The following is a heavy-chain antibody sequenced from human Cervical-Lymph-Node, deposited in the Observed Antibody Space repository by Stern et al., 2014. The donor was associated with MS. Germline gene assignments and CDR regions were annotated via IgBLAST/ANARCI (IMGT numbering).Heavy chain of an antibody. CDR3: ARLTGTTLGSWFDP. CDR2: IYYSGST. D-gene: IGHD1-7*01. Sequence: HVQLQESGPGLVKPSQTLSLTCTVSGGSISSGGYYWSWIRQHPGKGREWIGYIYYSGSTYYNPSLKSRVTISVDTSKNQFSLKLSSVTAADTAVYYCARLTGTTLGSWFDPWGQGTLVTVSS. V-gene: IGHV4-31*03. J-gene: IGHJ5*02. CDR1: GGSISSGGYY.